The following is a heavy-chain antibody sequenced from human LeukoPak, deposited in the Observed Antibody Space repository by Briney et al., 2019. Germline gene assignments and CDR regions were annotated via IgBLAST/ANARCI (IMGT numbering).Heavy chain of an antibody. Sequence: SQTLSLTCTVSGGSISSGGYYWSWIRQHPGTGLEWIGYIYYSGSTYYNPSLKSRVTISVDTSKNQFSLKLSSVTAADTAVYYCARVSRSYYAEPDYWGQGTLVTVSS. CDR2: IYYSGST. CDR3: ARVSRSYYAEPDY. V-gene: IGHV4-31*03. CDR1: GGSISSGGYY. J-gene: IGHJ4*02. D-gene: IGHD3-10*01.